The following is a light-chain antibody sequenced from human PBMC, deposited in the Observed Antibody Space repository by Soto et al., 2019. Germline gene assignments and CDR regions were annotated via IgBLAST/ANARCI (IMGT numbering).Light chain of an antibody. Sequence: EIVLTQSPGTLSLSPGEGATLSCRASLGLGSIYLAWYQQKPGQAPRLLIYCTSRRATGIPDRFSGSGSGTGFTLTISRLEPEAFAVYYCQQYDGSPYTFGQGTKLEI. V-gene: IGKV3-20*01. CDR2: CTS. J-gene: IGKJ2*01. CDR3: QQYDGSPYT. CDR1: LGLGSIY.